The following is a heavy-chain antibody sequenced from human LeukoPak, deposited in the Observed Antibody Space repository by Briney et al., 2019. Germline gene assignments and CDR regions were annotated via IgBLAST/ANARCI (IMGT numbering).Heavy chain of an antibody. CDR3: ARDNPMAVADY. Sequence: GGSLRLSCAASGFTFSSYAMSWVRQAPGKGLEWVSYISSSGSTIYYADSVKGRFTISRDNAKNSLYLQMNSLRAEDTAVYYCARDNPMAVADYWGQGTLVTVSS. J-gene: IGHJ4*02. V-gene: IGHV3-48*04. D-gene: IGHD6-19*01. CDR1: GFTFSSYA. CDR2: ISSSGSTI.